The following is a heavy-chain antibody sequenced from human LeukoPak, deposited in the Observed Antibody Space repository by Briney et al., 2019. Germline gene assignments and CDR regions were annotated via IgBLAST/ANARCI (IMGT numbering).Heavy chain of an antibody. J-gene: IGHJ6*02. CDR2: ISGSGGST. CDR1: GFTFSSYA. Sequence: GGSLRLSCAASGFTFSSYAMSWVRQAPGKGLEWVSAISGSGGSTYYADSVKGRFTISRDNSKNTLYLQMNSLRAEDTALYHCARVSKPYDSYSYYGMDVWGQGTTVTVSS. CDR3: ARVSKPYDSYSYYGMDV. D-gene: IGHD3-22*01. V-gene: IGHV3-23*01.